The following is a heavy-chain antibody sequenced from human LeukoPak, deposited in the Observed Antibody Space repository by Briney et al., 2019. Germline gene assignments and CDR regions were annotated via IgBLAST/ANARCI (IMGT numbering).Heavy chain of an antibody. CDR2: INHSGST. J-gene: IGHJ6*03. V-gene: IGHV4-34*01. Sequence: SETLSLTCAVYGGSFSGYYWSWIRQPPGKGLEWIGEINHSGSTNYNPSLKSRVTISVDTSKNQFSLKLSSVTAADTAVYYCARVGETTVTTFYYYYYMDVWGKGTTVTVSS. CDR3: ARVGETTVTTFYYYYYMDV. D-gene: IGHD4-17*01. CDR1: GGSFSGYY.